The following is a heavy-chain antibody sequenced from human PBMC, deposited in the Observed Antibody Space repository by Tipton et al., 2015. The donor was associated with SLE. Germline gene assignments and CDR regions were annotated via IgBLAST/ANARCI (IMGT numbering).Heavy chain of an antibody. D-gene: IGHD3-9*01. Sequence: TLSLTCAVSGGSISSGGYSWSWIRQPPGKGLEWIGYIYHSSTYYNPSLKSRVTISVDTSKNQFSLKLSSVTAADTAVYYCARGYLGWFDPWGRGTLVTVSS. CDR3: ARGYLGWFDP. V-gene: IGHV4-30-2*01. J-gene: IGHJ2*01. CDR1: GGSISSGGYS. CDR2: IYHSST.